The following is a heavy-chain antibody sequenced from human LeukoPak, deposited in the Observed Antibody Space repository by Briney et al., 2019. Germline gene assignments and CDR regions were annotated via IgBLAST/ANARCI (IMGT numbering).Heavy chain of an antibody. D-gene: IGHD2-21*01. CDR3: ARVDRASDVDY. CDR2: IYYSGST. V-gene: IGHV4-59*01. J-gene: IGHJ4*02. CDR1: GGSISSYY. Sequence: SETLSLTCTVSGGSISSYYWSWIRQPPGKGLEWIGYIYYSGSTNYNPSLKSRVTISVDTSKNQFSLKLSSVTAADTAVYYCARVDRASDVDYWGQGTLVTVSS.